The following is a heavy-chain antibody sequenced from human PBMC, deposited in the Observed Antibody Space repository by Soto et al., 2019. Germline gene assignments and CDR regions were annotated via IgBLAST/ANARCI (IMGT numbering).Heavy chain of an antibody. D-gene: IGHD1-1*01. V-gene: IGHV3-23*01. Sequence: EVQLLESGGGLGQPGGSLRLSCAASGFTISSNAMYWVRQAPGKGLEWVSAISDRGDTTHYADSVKGRFTISRDTSKNTLYLQLNTLRADDTAVYYCAKDKPGTTSFDCWGQGTLVTVSS. CDR2: ISDRGDTT. CDR1: GFTISSNA. J-gene: IGHJ4*02. CDR3: AKDKPGTTSFDC.